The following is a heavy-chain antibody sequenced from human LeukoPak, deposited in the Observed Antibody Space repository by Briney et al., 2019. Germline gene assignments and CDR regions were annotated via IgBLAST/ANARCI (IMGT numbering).Heavy chain of an antibody. CDR1: GGSFSGYY. Sequence: LSLTCAVYGGSFSGYYWSWIRQPPGKGLEWVSYISSSGSTIYYADSVKGRFTISRDNAKNSLYLQMNSLRAEDTAVYYCARLALWFGESNYFDYWGQGTLVTVSS. J-gene: IGHJ4*02. V-gene: IGHV3-11*01. D-gene: IGHD3-10*01. CDR2: ISSSGSTI. CDR3: ARLALWFGESNYFDY.